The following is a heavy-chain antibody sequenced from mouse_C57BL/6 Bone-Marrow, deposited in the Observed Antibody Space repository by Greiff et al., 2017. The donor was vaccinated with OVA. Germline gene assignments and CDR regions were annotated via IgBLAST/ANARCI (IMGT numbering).Heavy chain of an antibody. CDR3: VRHHGYWGYFDV. Sequence: EVKLMESGGGLVQPKGSLKLSCAASGFSFNTYAMNWVRQAPGKGLEWVARIRSKSNNYATYYADSVKDRFTISRDDSESMLYLQMNNLKTEDTAMYYCVRHHGYWGYFDVWGTGTTVTVSS. CDR2: IRSKSNNYAT. V-gene: IGHV10-1*01. D-gene: IGHD2-3*01. J-gene: IGHJ1*03. CDR1: GFSFNTYA.